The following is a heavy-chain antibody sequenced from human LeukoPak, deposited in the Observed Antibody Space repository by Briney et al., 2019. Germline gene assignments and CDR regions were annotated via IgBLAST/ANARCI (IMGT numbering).Heavy chain of an antibody. CDR3: AKDRGYYGLTFDY. CDR1: GFTFSSYS. D-gene: IGHD3-10*01. Sequence: PGGSLRLSCAASGFTFSSYSMNWVRQAPGKGLEWVSAISGSGGSTYYADSVKGRFTISRDNSKNTLYLQMNSLRAEDTAVYYCAKDRGYYGLTFDYWGQGTLVTVSS. V-gene: IGHV3-23*01. J-gene: IGHJ4*02. CDR2: ISGSGGST.